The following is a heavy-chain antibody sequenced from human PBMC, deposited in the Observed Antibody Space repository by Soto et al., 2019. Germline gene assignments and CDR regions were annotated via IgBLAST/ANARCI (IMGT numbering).Heavy chain of an antibody. CDR3: ALQGGWYGTDN. Sequence: SETLSLTCAVSGGSISSSNWWSWVRQPPGKGLEWIGEIYHSGSTNYNPSLKSRVTISVDTSKNQFSLKLSSVTAADTAVYYCALQGGWYGTDNWGQGTLVTVSS. CDR1: GGSISSSNW. J-gene: IGHJ4*02. V-gene: IGHV4-4*02. D-gene: IGHD6-19*01. CDR2: IYHSGST.